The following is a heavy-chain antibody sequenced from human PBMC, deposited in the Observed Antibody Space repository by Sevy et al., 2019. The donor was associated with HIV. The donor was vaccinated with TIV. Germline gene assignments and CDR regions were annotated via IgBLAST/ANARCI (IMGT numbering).Heavy chain of an antibody. CDR1: GFTFSSYA. J-gene: IGHJ6*02. V-gene: IGHV3-30*04. CDR2: ISYDGSNK. CDR3: AREDYYGMDV. Sequence: GGSLRLSCAASGFTFSSYAMHWVRQAPGKGLEWVAVISYDGSNKYYADSVKGRFTISRDNSKNTLYPQMNSLRAEDTAVYYCAREDYYGMDVWGQGTTVTVSS.